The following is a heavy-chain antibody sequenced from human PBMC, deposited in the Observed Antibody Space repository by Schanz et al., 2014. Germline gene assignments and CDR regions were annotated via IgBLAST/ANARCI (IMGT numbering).Heavy chain of an antibody. CDR2: INSVGSNT. J-gene: IGHJ3*02. Sequence: MQLVESGGGLVKPGGSLRLSCAASGFTFSSHWMHWVRQDPGKGLVWVARINSVGSNTDYADSVTGRFTISRDNSKSTLYLQMNSLRAEDTAVYYCAKGRFGELSAFDIWGQGTRVTVSS. V-gene: IGHV3-74*02. CDR3: AKGRFGELSAFDI. CDR1: GFTFSSHW. D-gene: IGHD3-10*01.